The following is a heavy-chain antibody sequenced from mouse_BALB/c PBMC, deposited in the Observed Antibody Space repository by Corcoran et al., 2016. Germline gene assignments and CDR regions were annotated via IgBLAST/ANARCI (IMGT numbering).Heavy chain of an antibody. CDR1: GYSFTGYY. V-gene: IGHV1-26*01. J-gene: IGHJ2*01. D-gene: IGHD1-1*01. CDR3: ARGALLRYFDY. CDR2: INPYNGAT. Sequence: EDQLQQSGPGLVKPGASVKISCKASGYSFTGYYMHWVKQSHVKSLEWIGRINPYNGATSYNQNFKDKASLTVDKSSSTAYMELHSLTSEDSAVYYCARGALLRYFDYWGQGTTLTVSS.